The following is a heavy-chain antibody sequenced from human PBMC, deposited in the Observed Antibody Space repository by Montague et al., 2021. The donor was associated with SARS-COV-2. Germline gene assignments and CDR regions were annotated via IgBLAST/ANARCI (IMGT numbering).Heavy chain of an antibody. D-gene: IGHD3-22*01. CDR1: GGSFSGYY. V-gene: IGHV4-34*01. CDR3: ARGRIELSMIVVVMTGASYYMDV. CDR2: INHSGTT. J-gene: IGHJ6*03. Sequence: SETLSLTCAVYGGSFSGYYWTWIRQSPGKGLEWIAEINHSGTTNYNFNPSLRSRVTISVDTSKNQFSLKLRSVTAAGTAVYYCARGRIELSMIVVVMTGASYYMDVWGKGTTVTAPS.